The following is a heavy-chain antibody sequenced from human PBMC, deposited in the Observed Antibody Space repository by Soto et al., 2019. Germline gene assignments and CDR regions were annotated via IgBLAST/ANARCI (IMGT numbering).Heavy chain of an antibody. V-gene: IGHV3-23*01. Sequence: SGGSLRLSCAASGFTFSSYAMSWVRQAPGKGLEWVSAISGSGGSTYYADSVKGRFTISRDNSKNTLYLQMNSLRAEDTAVYYCAKDSHSLVLRYFDWPHYYYGMDVWGQGTTVTVSS. CDR2: ISGSGGST. CDR3: AKDSHSLVLRYFDWPHYYYGMDV. D-gene: IGHD3-9*01. CDR1: GFTFSSYA. J-gene: IGHJ6*02.